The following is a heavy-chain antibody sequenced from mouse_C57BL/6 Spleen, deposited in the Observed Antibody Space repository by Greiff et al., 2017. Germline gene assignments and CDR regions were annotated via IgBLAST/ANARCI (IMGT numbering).Heavy chain of an antibody. D-gene: IGHD1-1*01. Sequence: VQLQQSGAELVKPGASVKMSCKASGYTFTSYWITWVKQRPGQGLEWIGDIYPGSGSTNYNEKFKSKATLTVDTSSSTAYMQLSSLTSEDSAVYYCARGIYYGSSSGYFDYWGQGTTLTVSS. CDR1: GYTFTSYW. J-gene: IGHJ2*01. CDR3: ARGIYYGSSSGYFDY. CDR2: IYPGSGST. V-gene: IGHV1-55*01.